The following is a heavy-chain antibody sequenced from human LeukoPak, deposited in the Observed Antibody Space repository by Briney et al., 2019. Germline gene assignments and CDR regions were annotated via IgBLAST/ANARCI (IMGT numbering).Heavy chain of an antibody. D-gene: IGHD3-3*01. V-gene: IGHV3-30*02. CDR2: IRYDGSNK. Sequence: GGSLRLSCAASGFTFSSYGMHWVCQAPGKGLEWVAFIRYDGSNKYYADSVKGRFTISRDNSKNTLYLQMNSLRAEDTAVYYCARGVQNYDFWSGYFRFDYWGQGTLVTVSS. J-gene: IGHJ4*02. CDR1: GFTFSSYG. CDR3: ARGVQNYDFWSGYFRFDY.